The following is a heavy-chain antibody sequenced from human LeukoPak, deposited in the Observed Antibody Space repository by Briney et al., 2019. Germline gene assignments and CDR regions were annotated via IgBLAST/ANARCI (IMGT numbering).Heavy chain of an antibody. CDR1: GGSISSYY. CDR3: ARHGPYAAGFDP. D-gene: IGHD2-2*01. V-gene: IGHV4-59*08. CDR2: IYYSGST. J-gene: IGHJ5*02. Sequence: SETLSLTCTVSGGSISSYYWSWIRQPPGKGLEWIGYIYYSGSTNYNPSLKSRVTISVDTSKNQFSLKLSPVAAADTAVYYCARHGPYAAGFDPWGQGTLVTVSS.